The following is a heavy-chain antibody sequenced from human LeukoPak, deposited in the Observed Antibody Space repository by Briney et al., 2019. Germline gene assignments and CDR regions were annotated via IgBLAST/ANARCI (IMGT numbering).Heavy chain of an antibody. CDR1: GYTFTSYF. CDR3: SRDAACSGGNCSGWFDH. D-gene: IGHD2-15*01. CDR2: IHLSGGSA. V-gene: IGHV1-46*01. J-gene: IGHJ5*02. Sequence: AAVKVSCKASGYTFTSYFMHWLRQAPGQGLEWMGIIHLSGGSASYAQNFQGRVTMTRDTSTSTVYMELSNMRSEDAAVYLCSRDAACSGGNCSGWFDHWGQGTLVTVSS.